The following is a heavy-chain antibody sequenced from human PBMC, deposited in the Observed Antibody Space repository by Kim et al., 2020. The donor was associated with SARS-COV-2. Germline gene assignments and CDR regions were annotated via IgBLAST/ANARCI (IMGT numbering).Heavy chain of an antibody. CDR3: ASSGYDYYFDY. CDR2: T. J-gene: IGHJ4*02. D-gene: IGHD5-12*01. Sequence: TNTNPSLKSRVTQSVDTSKNQFSLKLSSVTAADTAVYYCASSGYDYYFDYWGQGTLVTVSS. V-gene: IGHV4-4*08.